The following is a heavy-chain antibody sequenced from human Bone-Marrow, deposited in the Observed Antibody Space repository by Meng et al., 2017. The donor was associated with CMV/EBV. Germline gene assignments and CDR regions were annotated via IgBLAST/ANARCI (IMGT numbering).Heavy chain of an antibody. D-gene: IGHD6-13*01. CDR2: IRAYNGNT. V-gene: IGHV1-18*01. CDR1: GYTFTSYG. J-gene: IGHJ4*02. Sequence: ASVKVSCKASGYTFTSYGISWVRQAPGQGLEWMGWIRAYNGNTNYAKKLQGRGTMTTDTSTSKPFMELRSLRSDATAVYYCAYQAAGKGWADYWGQGTLVTVSS. CDR3: AYQAAGKGWADY.